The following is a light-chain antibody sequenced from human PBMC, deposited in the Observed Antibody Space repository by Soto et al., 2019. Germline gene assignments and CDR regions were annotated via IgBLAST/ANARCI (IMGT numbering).Light chain of an antibody. J-gene: IGLJ3*02. CDR2: DNN. V-gene: IGLV1-51*01. CDR3: GTWDSSLSGGV. CDR1: SSNIGSNY. Sequence: QSVLTQPPSVSASPVQRVTISCSGSSSNIGSNYVSWFQQIPGTAPRLLIYDNNMRPSGISDRFSGSKSGTSATLGITGLQTGDEAEYYCGTWDSSLSGGVFGGGTKLTVL.